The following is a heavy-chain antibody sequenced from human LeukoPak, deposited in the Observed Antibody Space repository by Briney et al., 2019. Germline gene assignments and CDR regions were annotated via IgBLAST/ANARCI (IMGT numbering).Heavy chain of an antibody. CDR3: ARGATMVRGVRYFDY. V-gene: IGHV1-69*13. CDR1: GGTFSSYA. J-gene: IGHJ4*02. D-gene: IGHD3-10*01. Sequence: ASVKVSCKASGGTFSSYAISWVRQAPGQGLEWMGGIIPMFGTANYAQKFQGRVTITADESTSTAYMELSSLRSEDTAVYYCARGATMVRGVRYFDYWGQGTLVTVSS. CDR2: IIPMFGTA.